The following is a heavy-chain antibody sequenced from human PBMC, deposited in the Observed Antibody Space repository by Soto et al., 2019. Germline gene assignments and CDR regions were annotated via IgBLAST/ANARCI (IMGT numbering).Heavy chain of an antibody. CDR2: IYYSGST. D-gene: IGHD4-4*01. V-gene: IGHV4-30-4*01. CDR3: ARVNTTDYYYYGMAV. J-gene: IGHJ6*02. CDR1: GGSISSGDYY. Sequence: SETLSLTCTVSGGSISSGDYYWSWIRQPPGKGLEWIGYIYYSGSTYYNPSLKSRVTISVDTSKNQFSLKLSSVTAADTAVYYCARVNTTDYYYYGMAVWGQGTTVTVSS.